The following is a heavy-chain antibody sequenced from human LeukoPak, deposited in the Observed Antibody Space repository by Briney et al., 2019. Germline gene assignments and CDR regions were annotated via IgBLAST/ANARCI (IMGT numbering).Heavy chain of an antibody. V-gene: IGHV4-59*01. CDR1: GVSISADY. CDR3: ARGSRDGYNFGAFDI. D-gene: IGHD5-24*01. CDR2: IYYSGST. Sequence: KPSETLSLTCAVSGVSISADYCSWIRQPPGKGLEWIGYIYYSGSTNYNPSLKSRVTISLDTSKNQFSLKLSSVTAADTAVYYCARGSRDGYNFGAFDIWGQGTMVTVSS. J-gene: IGHJ3*02.